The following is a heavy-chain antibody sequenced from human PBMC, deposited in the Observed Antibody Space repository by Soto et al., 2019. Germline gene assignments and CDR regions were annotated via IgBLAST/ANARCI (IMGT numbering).Heavy chain of an antibody. J-gene: IGHJ5*02. CDR1: GFTFSTYW. V-gene: IGHV3-74*01. CDR2: IKTDGSST. Sequence: EVQLLESGGGLVQPGWSLRLSCAASGFTFSTYWMHWVRQAPGKGLVWVSRIKTDGSSTSYADSVRGRFTISRDNAKNAMYLQINSLSAEDTAVYYCARSYNSSSVGPWGQGTLVTVSS. CDR3: ARSYNSSSVGP. D-gene: IGHD6-6*01.